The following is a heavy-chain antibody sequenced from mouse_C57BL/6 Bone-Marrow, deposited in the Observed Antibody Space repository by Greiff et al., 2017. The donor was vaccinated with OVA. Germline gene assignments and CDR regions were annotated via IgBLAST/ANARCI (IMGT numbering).Heavy chain of an antibody. J-gene: IGHJ1*03. CDR3: ARWGDLLGWYFDV. CDR1: GYTFTSYW. D-gene: IGHD2-1*01. Sequence: VQLQQPGAELVKPGASVKMSCKASGYTFTSYWITWVKQRPGQGLEWIGDIYPGSGSTNYNEKFKSKATLTVDTSSSTASMQLSSLTSEDSAVYYCARWGDLLGWYFDVWGTGTTVTVSS. CDR2: IYPGSGST. V-gene: IGHV1-55*01.